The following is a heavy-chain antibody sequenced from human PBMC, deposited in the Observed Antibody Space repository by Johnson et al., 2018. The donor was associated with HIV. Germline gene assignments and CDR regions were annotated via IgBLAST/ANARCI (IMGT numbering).Heavy chain of an antibody. CDR1: GFTFSSYG. J-gene: IGHJ3*01. D-gene: IGHD3/OR15-3a*01. CDR2: IRYDGSNK. V-gene: IGHV3-30*02. CDR3: AKDKFMFLDNPVDAFDV. Sequence: QVQLVESGGGVVQPGGSLRLSCAASGFTFSSYGMHWVRQAPGKGLEWVAFIRYDGSNKYYEDSVKGLSTISRDNSNNTLYLHMNSLRPDDTGVYYCAKDKFMFLDNPVDAFDVWGQGTMVTFSS.